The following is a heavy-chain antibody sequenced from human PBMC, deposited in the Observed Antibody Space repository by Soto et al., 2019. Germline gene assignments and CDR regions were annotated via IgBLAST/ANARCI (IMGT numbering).Heavy chain of an antibody. CDR1: GGSVSSGIYY. CDR2: IYYSGST. J-gene: IGHJ6*02. D-gene: IGHD1-26*01. Sequence: SETLSLTCTVSGGSVSSGIYYWSWIRQPPGKGLEWIGYIYYSGSTNYNPSLKSRVTISVDTSKNQFSLKLSSVTAADTALYYCARGGSIVGAQSPYYGMDVWGQGTTVTVSS. V-gene: IGHV4-61*01. CDR3: ARGGSIVGAQSPYYGMDV.